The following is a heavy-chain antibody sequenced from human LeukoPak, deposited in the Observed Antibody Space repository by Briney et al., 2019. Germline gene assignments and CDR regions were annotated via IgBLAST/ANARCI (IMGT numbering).Heavy chain of an antibody. CDR1: GDSFSIYH. D-gene: IGHD1-1*01. V-gene: IGHV4-59*12. CDR3: ERFGRGDYKWGCYHCHH. Sequence: SETLSLTCTVSGDSFSIYHWSWLRQPPGKGLQWIGFMSSRHNTSYHPPHKTRLNISVDISGYQFPERLISKPGADTAVYLCERFGRGDYKWGCYHCHHWGQGTLVSVSS. J-gene: IGHJ4*02. CDR2: MSSRHNT.